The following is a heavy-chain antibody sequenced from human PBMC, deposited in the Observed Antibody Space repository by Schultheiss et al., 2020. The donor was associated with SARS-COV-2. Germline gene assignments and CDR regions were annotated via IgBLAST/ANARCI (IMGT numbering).Heavy chain of an antibody. CDR3: ARIEGGIAVSDYYGMDV. V-gene: IGHV4-34*01. J-gene: IGHJ6*02. D-gene: IGHD6-19*01. Sequence: SETLSLTCAVYGGSFSGYYWSWIRQPPGKGLEWIGEINHSGSTNYNPSLKSRVTISVDKSKNQFSLKLSSVTAADTAVYYCARIEGGIAVSDYYGMDVWGQGTTVTVSS. CDR2: INHSGST. CDR1: GGSFSGYY.